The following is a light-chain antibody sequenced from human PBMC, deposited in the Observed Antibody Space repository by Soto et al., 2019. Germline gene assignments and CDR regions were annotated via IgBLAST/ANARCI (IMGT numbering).Light chain of an antibody. CDR3: QQYNSAWT. CDR2: KES. CDR1: QSISSW. J-gene: IGKJ1*01. Sequence: DIQMTQSPSTLSASVGDRVTITCRASQSISSWLAWYQQKPGKDPKLLIYKESSLESGVPSRFSGSGSGTEFTLTISSLQPDDFATYYCQQYNSAWTFGQGTKVDIK. V-gene: IGKV1-5*03.